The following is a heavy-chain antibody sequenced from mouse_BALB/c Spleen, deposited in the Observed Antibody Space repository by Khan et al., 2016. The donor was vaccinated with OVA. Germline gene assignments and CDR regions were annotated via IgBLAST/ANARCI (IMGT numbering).Heavy chain of an antibody. D-gene: IGHD4-1*01. V-gene: IGHV3-2*02. CDR1: GYSITSDYA. CDR3: ASELGRYYALDY. CDR2: ISYSGNT. J-gene: IGHJ4*01. Sequence: EVKLLESGPGLVKPSQSLSLTCTVTGYSITSDYAWNWIRQFQGNKLEWMGYISYSGNTSYNQSLKSKITITRDKSKNQFFLQLKSVTTEDTATYYCASELGRYYALDYWGQGTSVTVSS.